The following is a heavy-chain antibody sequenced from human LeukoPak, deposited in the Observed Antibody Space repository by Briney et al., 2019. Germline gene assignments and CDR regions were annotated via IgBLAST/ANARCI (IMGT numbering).Heavy chain of an antibody. CDR1: GGSISSYY. V-gene: IGHV4-4*07. J-gene: IGHJ4*02. CDR3: ARLDDSSGYYYPTYYFDY. D-gene: IGHD3-22*01. Sequence: SETLSLTCTVSGGSISSYYWSWIRQPAGKGLEWIGRIYTSGSTNYNPSLKSRVTMSVDTSKNQFSLKLSSVTAADTAVYYCARLDDSSGYYYPTYYFDYWGQGTLVTVSS. CDR2: IYTSGST.